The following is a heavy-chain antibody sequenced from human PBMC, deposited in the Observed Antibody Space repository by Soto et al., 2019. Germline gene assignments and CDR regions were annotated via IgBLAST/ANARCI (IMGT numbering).Heavy chain of an antibody. CDR1: GYTFTSYG. Sequence: QVQLVQSGAEVKKPGASVKVSCKASGYTFTSYGISWVRQAPGQXLEWMGWISAYNGNTNYAQKLQGRVTMTTDTSTSTAYMELRSLRSDDTAVYYCARVAVVTVVRGVLVNWFDPWGQGTLVTVSS. CDR3: ARVAVVTVVRGVLVNWFDP. CDR2: ISAYNGNT. V-gene: IGHV1-18*01. D-gene: IGHD2-15*01. J-gene: IGHJ5*02.